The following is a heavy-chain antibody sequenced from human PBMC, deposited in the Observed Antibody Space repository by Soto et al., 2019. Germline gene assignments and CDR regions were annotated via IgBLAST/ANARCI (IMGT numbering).Heavy chain of an antibody. V-gene: IGHV3-33*01. CDR1: GFTFSSYG. CDR3: ARDXGVAAAEGYYYYYGMDV. CDR2: IWYDGSNK. D-gene: IGHD6-13*01. J-gene: IGHJ6*02. Sequence: GGSLRLSCAASGFTFSSYGMHWVRQAPGKGLEWVAVIWYDGSNKYYADSVKGRFTISRDNSKNTLYLQMNSLRAEDTAVYYCARDXGVAAAEGYYYYYGMDVWGQGTTVTVSS.